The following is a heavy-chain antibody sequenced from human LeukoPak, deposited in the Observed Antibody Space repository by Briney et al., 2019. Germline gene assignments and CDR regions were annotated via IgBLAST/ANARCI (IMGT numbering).Heavy chain of an antibody. CDR3: ARELRFFGKNRFDP. D-gene: IGHD3-3*01. CDR1: GGSFRGYY. V-gene: IGHV4-34*01. CDR2: INHSGST. Sequence: PSETLSLTCAVYGGSFRGYYWSWIRQPPGKGLEWIGEINHSGSTNYNPSLKRRVTISVDTSKNQFSLKLRCVTAADTAVYYWARELRFFGKNRFDPWGQGTLVTVSS. J-gene: IGHJ5*02.